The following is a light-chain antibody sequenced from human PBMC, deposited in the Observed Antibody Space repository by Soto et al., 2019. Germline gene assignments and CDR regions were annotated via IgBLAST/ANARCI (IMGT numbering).Light chain of an antibody. V-gene: IGKV3-15*01. Sequence: EIVMTQSPATLSVSPGERATLSCRASQSVGTNLAWYQQKFGQPPRLLIYGTSTRATGVPARFSGSASGTEFILTINTLQSEDSAVYYCQEYSSWWTFGQGTKVEI. CDR1: QSVGTN. CDR3: QEYSSWWT. CDR2: GTS. J-gene: IGKJ1*01.